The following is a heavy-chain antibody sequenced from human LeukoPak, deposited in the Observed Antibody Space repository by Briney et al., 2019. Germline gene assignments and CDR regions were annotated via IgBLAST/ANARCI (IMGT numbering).Heavy chain of an antibody. CDR3: ARARTTVTIPAVY. D-gene: IGHD4-11*01. Sequence: GGSLRLSCAASGFTFSDYYMSWIRQAPGKGLEWVSYISSSGSTIYYADSVKGRFTISRDNAKNSLYLQMNSLRAEDTAVYYCARARTTVTIPAVYWGQGTLVTLSS. V-gene: IGHV3-11*01. CDR2: ISSSGSTI. CDR1: GFTFSDYY. J-gene: IGHJ4*02.